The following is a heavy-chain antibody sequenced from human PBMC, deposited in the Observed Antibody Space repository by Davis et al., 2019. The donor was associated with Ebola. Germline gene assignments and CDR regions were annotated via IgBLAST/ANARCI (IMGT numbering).Heavy chain of an antibody. J-gene: IGHJ4*02. D-gene: IGHD3-10*01. CDR2: IDYSGST. Sequence: SETLSLTCTVSGDSISSYYWSWVRQPPGKGLEWIGYIDYSGSTNYNPSLKSRVTISVDTSKNQFSLKLSSVTAADTAVYYCATPYGSGSYYKFDYWGQGTLVTVSS. CDR1: GDSISSYY. CDR3: ATPYGSGSYYKFDY. V-gene: IGHV4-59*01.